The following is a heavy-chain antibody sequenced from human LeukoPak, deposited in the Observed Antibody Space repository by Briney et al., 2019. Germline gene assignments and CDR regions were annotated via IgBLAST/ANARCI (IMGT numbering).Heavy chain of an antibody. CDR3: ASLRTTVTSAAFDI. CDR1: GGSTSSYY. V-gene: IGHV4-59*08. J-gene: IGHJ3*02. CDR2: ISYSGST. D-gene: IGHD4-17*01. Sequence: SQTLSLTCTVSGGSTSSYYSSWLRHPPGKGLEWIGYISYSGSTNYNPSLKSRVTISVDTSKNQFSLKLTSVTAADTAVYYCASLRTTVTSAAFDIWGQGTVVTVSS.